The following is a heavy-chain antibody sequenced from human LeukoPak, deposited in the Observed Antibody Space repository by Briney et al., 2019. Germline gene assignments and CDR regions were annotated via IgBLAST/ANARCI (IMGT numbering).Heavy chain of an antibody. V-gene: IGHV3-33*01. CDR2: IWYDGSNK. J-gene: IGHJ5*02. CDR1: GFTFSSYG. Sequence: GGSLRPSCAASGFTFSSYGMHWVRQAPGKGREGGAVIWYDGSNKNYADSVKGRFTISRDNSKNTLYLQMNSLRAEDTAVYYCARDSTPRHYDFWSGYYIGTWFDPWGQGTLVTVSS. D-gene: IGHD3-3*01. CDR3: ARDSTPRHYDFWSGYYIGTWFDP.